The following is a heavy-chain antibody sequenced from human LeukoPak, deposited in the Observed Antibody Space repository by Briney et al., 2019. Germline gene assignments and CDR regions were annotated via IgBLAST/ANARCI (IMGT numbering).Heavy chain of an antibody. CDR3: ARVVVVAEEDWFDP. CDR2: IYHSGST. V-gene: IGHV4-38-2*02. D-gene: IGHD2-15*01. J-gene: IGHJ5*02. Sequence: TSEILSLTCTVSGYSISSGYYWGWIRQPPGKGLEWIGSIYHSGSTYYNPSLKSRVTISVDTSKNQFSLKLSSVTAADTAVYYCARVVVVAEEDWFDPWGQGTLVTVSS. CDR1: GYSISSGYY.